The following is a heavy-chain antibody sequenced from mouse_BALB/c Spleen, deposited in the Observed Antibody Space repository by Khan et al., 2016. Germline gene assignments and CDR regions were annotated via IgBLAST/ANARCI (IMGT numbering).Heavy chain of an antibody. J-gene: IGHJ2*01. V-gene: IGHV14-4*02. CDR1: GFNIKDYY. CDR3: NAEGEFDY. CDR2: IDPENGDT. D-gene: IGHD2-13*01. Sequence: VQLQQSGAELVRSGASVKLSCTASGFNIKDYYMHWVKQRPEQGLEWIGWIDPENGDTEYAPKFQGKATMTADTSSNTAYLQLSSLTSEDTAGCHCNAEGEFDYWGQGTTLRVTS.